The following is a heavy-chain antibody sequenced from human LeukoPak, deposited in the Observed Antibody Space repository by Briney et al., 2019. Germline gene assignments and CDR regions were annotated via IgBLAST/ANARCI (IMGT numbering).Heavy chain of an antibody. V-gene: IGHV4-59*12. CDR2: IYYSGST. Sequence: SETLSLTCTVSGGSISSYYWSWIRQPPGKGLEWIGYIYYSGSTYYNPSLKSRVTISVDTSKNQFSLKLSSVTAADTAVYYCARAVPMVRGQVWFDPWGQGTLVTVSS. D-gene: IGHD3-10*01. CDR1: GGSISSYY. J-gene: IGHJ5*02. CDR3: ARAVPMVRGQVWFDP.